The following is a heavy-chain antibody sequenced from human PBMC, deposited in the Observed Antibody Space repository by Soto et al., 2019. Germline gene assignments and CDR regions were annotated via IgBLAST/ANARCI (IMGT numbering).Heavy chain of an antibody. CDR2: IMPFIGTT. CDR1: GDTFSSYV. J-gene: IGHJ4*02. CDR3: ARGGYSSSWRFDY. D-gene: IGHD6-13*01. V-gene: IGHV1-69*01. Sequence: QVQLVQSGAEVKKPGSSVRVSCKASGDTFSSYVISWVRQAPGQGLEWMGGIMPFIGTTNYAQKFQGRVTITADESPSTVYMELSSLRSEDTAVYYCARGGYSSSWRFDYWGQGTLVSVSS.